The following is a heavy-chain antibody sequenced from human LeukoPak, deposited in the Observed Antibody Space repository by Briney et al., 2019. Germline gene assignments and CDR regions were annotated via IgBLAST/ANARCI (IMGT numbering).Heavy chain of an antibody. D-gene: IGHD3-10*01. V-gene: IGHV1-69*13. CDR3: ARRIYGSGSYLVWFDP. CDR2: IIPIFGTA. CDR1: GGTFSSYA. Sequence: EASVKVSCKASGGTFSSYAISWVRQAPGQGLEWMGGIIPIFGTANYAQKFQGRVTITADESTSTAYMELSSLRSGDTAVYYCARRIYGSGSYLVWFDPWGQGTLVTVSS. J-gene: IGHJ5*02.